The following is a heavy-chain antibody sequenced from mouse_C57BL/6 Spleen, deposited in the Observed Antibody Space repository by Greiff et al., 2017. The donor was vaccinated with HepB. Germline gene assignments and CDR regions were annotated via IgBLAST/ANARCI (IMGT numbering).Heavy chain of an antibody. CDR3: ARSEYSNYWYFDV. D-gene: IGHD2-5*01. CDR1: GYAFSSSW. Sequence: VQLQESGPELVKPGASVKISCKASGYAFSSSWMNWVKQRPGKGLEWIGRIYPGDGDTNYNGKFKGKATLTADISYSTAYMQLSSLTSEDSAVYFCARSEYSNYWYFDVWGTGTTVTVSS. V-gene: IGHV1-82*01. CDR2: IYPGDGDT. J-gene: IGHJ1*03.